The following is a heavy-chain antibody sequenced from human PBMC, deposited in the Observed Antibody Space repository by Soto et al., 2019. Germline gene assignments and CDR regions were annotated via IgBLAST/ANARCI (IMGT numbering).Heavy chain of an antibody. D-gene: IGHD5-12*01. CDR2: IIPIFGTA. J-gene: IGHJ4*02. Sequence: ASVKVSCKASGGTFSSYAISWVRQAPGQGLEWMGGIIPIFGTANYAQKFQGRVTITADKSTSTAYMELSSLRSEDTAVYYCARGSGTSGYSGYDESIFDYWGQGTLVTVSS. CDR3: ARGSGTSGYSGYDESIFDY. CDR1: GGTFSSYA. V-gene: IGHV1-69*06.